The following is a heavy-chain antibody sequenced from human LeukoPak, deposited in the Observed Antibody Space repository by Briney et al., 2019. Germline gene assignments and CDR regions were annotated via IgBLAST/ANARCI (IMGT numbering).Heavy chain of an antibody. D-gene: IGHD6-13*01. J-gene: IGHJ5*02. V-gene: IGHV4-39*01. CDR3: ARNYRIAAAGRLAWFDP. Sequence: SETLSLTCTVSGGSISSSSYYWGWIRQPPGKGLEWIGSIYYSGSTYYNPSLKSRVTISVDTPKNQFSLKLSSVTAADTAVYYCARNYRIAAAGRLAWFDPWGQGTLVTVSS. CDR2: IYYSGST. CDR1: GGSISSSSYY.